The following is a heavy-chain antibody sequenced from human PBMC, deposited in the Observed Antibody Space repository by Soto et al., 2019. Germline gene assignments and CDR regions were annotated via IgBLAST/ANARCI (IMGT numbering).Heavy chain of an antibody. J-gene: IGHJ3*02. Sequence: GGSLRLSCAASGFTFSSYSMNWVRQAPGKGLEWVSSISSSSSYIYYADSVKGRFTISRDNAKNSLYLQMNSLRAEDTAVYYCARSNVLLWFGELFDIWGQGTMVTVSS. V-gene: IGHV3-21*01. CDR3: ARSNVLLWFGELFDI. CDR2: ISSSSSYI. CDR1: GFTFSSYS. D-gene: IGHD3-10*01.